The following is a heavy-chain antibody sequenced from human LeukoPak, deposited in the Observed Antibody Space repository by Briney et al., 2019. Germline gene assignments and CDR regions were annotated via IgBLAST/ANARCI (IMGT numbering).Heavy chain of an antibody. J-gene: IGHJ3*02. D-gene: IGHD3-10*01. V-gene: IGHV4-38-2*02. Sequence: SETLSLTCTVSGYSISSGYYWGWIRQPPGKGLEWIGSIYHSGSTYYNPSLKSRVTISVDTSKNQFSLKLSSVTAADTAVYYCAKDGNMVRGVIITPDAFDIWGQGTMVTVSS. CDR3: AKDGNMVRGVIITPDAFDI. CDR2: IYHSGST. CDR1: GYSISSGYY.